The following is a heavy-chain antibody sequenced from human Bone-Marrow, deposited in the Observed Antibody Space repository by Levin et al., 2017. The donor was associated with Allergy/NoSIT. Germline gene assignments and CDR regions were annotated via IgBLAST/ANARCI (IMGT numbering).Heavy chain of an antibody. Sequence: PGGSLRLSCAASEFSFTYSGMHWVRQAPGQGLEWVSFISYDGSKKYYGDSVKGRFTISRDNTKTTMYLQMDSLRSEDTAVYYCAKDWVFCGGDCLDNWFDPWGQGTLVTVSS. CDR2: ISYDGSKK. D-gene: IGHD2-21*02. CDR3: AKDWVFCGGDCLDNWFDP. J-gene: IGHJ5*02. V-gene: IGHV3-30*18. CDR1: EFSFTYSG.